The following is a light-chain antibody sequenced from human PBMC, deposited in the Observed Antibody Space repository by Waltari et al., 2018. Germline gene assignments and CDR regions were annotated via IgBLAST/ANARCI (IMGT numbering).Light chain of an antibody. CDR3: QHYVRLPVT. CDR2: AAS. J-gene: IGKJ1*01. Sequence: EIVLTQSPGTLSLSPGERATLSCRASQSVSRALAWYPQKPGQAPRLLIDAASSRATGIPDRFSGSGSGTDFSLTISRLEPEDFAVYYCQHYVRLPVTFGQGTKVEIK. CDR1: QSVSRA. V-gene: IGKV3-20*01.